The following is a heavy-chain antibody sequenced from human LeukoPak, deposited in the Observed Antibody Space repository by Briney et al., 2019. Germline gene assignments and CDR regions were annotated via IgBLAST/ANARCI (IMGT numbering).Heavy chain of an antibody. Sequence: GGSLRLSCAASGFTFSSYAMSRVRQAPGKGLEWVSAISGSGGSTYYADSVKGRFTISRDNSKNTLYLQMNSLRAEDTAVYYCAKQVYYYDSSGPSTAYFDYWGQGTLVTVSS. V-gene: IGHV3-23*01. CDR2: ISGSGGST. D-gene: IGHD3-22*01. CDR1: GFTFSSYA. CDR3: AKQVYYYDSSGPSTAYFDY. J-gene: IGHJ4*02.